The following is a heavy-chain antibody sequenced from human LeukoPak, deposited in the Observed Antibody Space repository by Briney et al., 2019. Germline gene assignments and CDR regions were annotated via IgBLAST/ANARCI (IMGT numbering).Heavy chain of an antibody. J-gene: IGHJ4*02. Sequence: GGSLRLSCAASGFTFSSYSMNWVRQAPGKGLEWVAIIWYDGSNKYYADSVKGRFTISRDNSKNTLDLQMNSLRAEDTAVYYCARDYGSGIDCWGQGTLVTVSS. CDR2: IWYDGSNK. D-gene: IGHD3-10*01. V-gene: IGHV3-33*08. CDR3: ARDYGSGIDC. CDR1: GFTFSSYS.